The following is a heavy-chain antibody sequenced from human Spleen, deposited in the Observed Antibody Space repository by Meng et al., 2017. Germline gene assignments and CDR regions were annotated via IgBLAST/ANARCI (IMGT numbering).Heavy chain of an antibody. Sequence: GSLRLSCAVSGGSISSDNWWSWVRQPPGKGLEWIGDIYHSGGTNYHPSLKSRVTISVDKSKNHFSLKLSSVTAADTAIYYCATSRGGWFDPWGQGTLVTGAS. CDR2: IYHSGGT. D-gene: IGHD3-10*01. J-gene: IGHJ5*02. CDR3: ATSRGGWFDP. CDR1: GGSISSDNW. V-gene: IGHV4-4*02.